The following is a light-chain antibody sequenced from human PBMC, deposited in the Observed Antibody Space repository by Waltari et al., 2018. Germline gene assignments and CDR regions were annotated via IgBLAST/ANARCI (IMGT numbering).Light chain of an antibody. V-gene: IGLV1-44*01. J-gene: IGLJ2*01. CDR1: RSNIGKIN. Sequence: QSVLTQPPSVSGAPGQRVTISCSGSRSNIGKINVNWYQQVPGTAPKLLHFSNNQRSSGVPERFSGSKSGTSASLAISGLQSEEEADYFCAAWDDSLNGLFGGGTKLTVL. CDR2: SNN. CDR3: AAWDDSLNGL.